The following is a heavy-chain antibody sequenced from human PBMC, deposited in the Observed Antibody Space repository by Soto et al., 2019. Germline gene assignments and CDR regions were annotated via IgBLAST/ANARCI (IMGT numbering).Heavy chain of an antibody. J-gene: IGHJ6*02. Sequence: GGSLRLSCAASGFTFSSYAMSWVRQAPGKGLEWVSAISGSGGSTYYADSVKGRLTISRDNSKNTLYLQMNSLRAEDTAVYYCAKGGVLLWFGELNGMDVWGQGTTVTVSS. V-gene: IGHV3-23*01. CDR2: ISGSGGST. CDR1: GFTFSSYA. D-gene: IGHD3-10*01. CDR3: AKGGVLLWFGELNGMDV.